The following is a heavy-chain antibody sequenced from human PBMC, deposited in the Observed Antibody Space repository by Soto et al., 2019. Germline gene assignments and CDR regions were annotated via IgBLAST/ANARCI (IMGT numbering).Heavy chain of an antibody. V-gene: IGHV3-30-3*01. CDR1: GFTFSSYA. J-gene: IGHJ5*01. CDR2: ISYDGSNK. CDR3: AGKRPPYIAAADLNNCFDS. Sequence: SLSCAASGFTFSSYAMHWVRQAPGKGLGWVAVISYDGSNKYYADSVKGRFTISRDNSKNTLYLQMNSLRAEDTAVYYCAGKRPPYIAAADLNNCFDSWGQGTLVTVSS. D-gene: IGHD6-13*01.